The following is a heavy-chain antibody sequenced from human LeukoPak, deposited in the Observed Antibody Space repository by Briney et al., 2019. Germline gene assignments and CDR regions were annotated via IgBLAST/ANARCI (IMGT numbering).Heavy chain of an antibody. CDR3: AREDSSHFWDY. Sequence: PSQTLSLTCTVSGDSISSGNHYWSWIRQPPGKGLEWIGYISYSGTTYYSASLKSRVTISVGTSTDQFSLKLVSVTAADTAVYYCAREDSSHFWDYWGQGTLVTVSS. D-gene: IGHD2-15*01. CDR2: ISYSGTT. V-gene: IGHV4-30-4*01. J-gene: IGHJ4*02. CDR1: GDSISSGNHY.